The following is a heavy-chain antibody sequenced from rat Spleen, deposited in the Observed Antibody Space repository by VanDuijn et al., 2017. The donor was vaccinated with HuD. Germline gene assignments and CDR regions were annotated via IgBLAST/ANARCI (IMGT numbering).Heavy chain of an antibody. CDR1: GFTFSNYY. V-gene: IGHV5S13*01. Sequence: EVQLVESGGGLVQPGRSLKLSCAASGFTFSNYYMAWVRQAPTKGLEWVASISVGGGNTYYGDSVRDRFTISRDNAKNTQYLQMDSLRSEDTATYYCTRGYDGTYYYSGGYSFDYWGQGVMVTVSS. J-gene: IGHJ2*01. CDR2: ISVGGGNT. CDR3: TRGYDGTYYYSGGYSFDY. D-gene: IGHD1-12*02.